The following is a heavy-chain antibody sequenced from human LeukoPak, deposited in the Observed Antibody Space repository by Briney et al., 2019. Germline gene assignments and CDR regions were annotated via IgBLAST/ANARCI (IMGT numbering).Heavy chain of an antibody. V-gene: IGHV4-39*01. J-gene: IGHJ3*02. CDR2: IYYVGNT. CDR3: ARHIGYYYGSGSYSPDAFDI. CDR1: GASISMSSYF. Sequence: PSETLSLTCTVSGASISMSSYFWAWIRQPPGKGLEWIGTIYYVGNTYYNPSLNSLFTVSVHTSRDQFFLKLSSVTAADTAVYYCARHIGYYYGSGSYSPDAFDIWGHETMVTVSS. D-gene: IGHD3-10*01.